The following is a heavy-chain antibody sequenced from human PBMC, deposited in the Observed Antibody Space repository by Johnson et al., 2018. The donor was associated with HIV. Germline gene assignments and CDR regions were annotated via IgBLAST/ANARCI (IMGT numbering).Heavy chain of an antibody. CDR3: AKARSLLDYGGFDAFDI. CDR1: GFTFNTYW. V-gene: IGHV3-74*02. J-gene: IGHJ3*02. Sequence: VQLVESGGGLVQPGGSQRLSCAVSGFTFNTYWMHWVRQAPGKGLVWVARINSDGGSTSYVDSVKGRFTISRDNSKNTLSLQMISLRAEDTAMYYCAKARSLLDYGGFDAFDIWGQGTLVIVSS. D-gene: IGHD4-23*01. CDR2: INSDGGST.